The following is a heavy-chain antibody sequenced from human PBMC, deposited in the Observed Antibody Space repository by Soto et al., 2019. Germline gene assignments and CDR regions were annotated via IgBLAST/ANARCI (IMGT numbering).Heavy chain of an antibody. CDR2: IYYSGST. D-gene: IGHD6-19*01. V-gene: IGHV4-39*01. CDR3: ATDSLAVAGQFDY. Sequence: PSETLSLTCTVSGGSISSSSYYWGWIRQPPGKGLEWIGSIYYSGSTYYNPSLKSRVTISVDTSKNQFSLKLSSVTAADTAVYYCATDSLAVAGQFDYWGQGTLVTV. CDR1: GGSISSSSYY. J-gene: IGHJ4*02.